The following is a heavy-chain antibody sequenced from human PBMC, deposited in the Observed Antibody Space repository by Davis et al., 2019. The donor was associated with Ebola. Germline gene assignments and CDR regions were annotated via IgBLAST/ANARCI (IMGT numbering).Heavy chain of an antibody. D-gene: IGHD6-13*01. CDR2: IVGGSSST. J-gene: IGHJ4*02. CDR3: ARAWRQQLVFDY. Sequence: PGGSLRLSCAASGFSYSSYAMSWVRQAPGKGLEWVSGIVGGSSSTYYADSVKGRFTISRDNSKNTLYLQMNSLRAEDTAVYYCARAWRQQLVFDYWGQGTLVTVSS. CDR1: GFSYSSYA. V-gene: IGHV3-23*01.